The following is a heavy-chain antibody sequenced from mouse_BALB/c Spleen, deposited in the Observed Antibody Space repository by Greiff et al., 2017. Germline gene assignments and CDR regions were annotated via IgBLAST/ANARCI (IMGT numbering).Heavy chain of an antibody. V-gene: IGHV1-7*01. CDR1: GYTFTSYW. J-gene: IGHJ3*01. D-gene: IGHD1-1*01. CDR3: ANDYGSSSWFAY. CDR2: INPSTGYT. Sequence: VQLQQSGAELAKPWASVKMSCTASGYTFTSYWVHWVKQRPGQGLEWIGYINPSTGYTEYNHKFKDKATLTADNSSSTAYMQLSSLTSEDSAVYDCANDYGSSSWFAYWGQGTLVTVSA.